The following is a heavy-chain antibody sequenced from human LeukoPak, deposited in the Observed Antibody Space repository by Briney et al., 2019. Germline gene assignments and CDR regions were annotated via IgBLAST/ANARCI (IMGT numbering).Heavy chain of an antibody. J-gene: IGHJ4*02. CDR2: INHSGST. Sequence: SETLSLTCAVYGGSFSGYYWSWIRQPPGKGLEWIGEINHSGSTNYNPSLKSRVTISVDTSKNQFSLKLSSATAADTAVYYCARGRRSHLVGYWGQGTLVTVSS. CDR3: ARGRRSHLVGY. D-gene: IGHD2-2*01. CDR1: GGSFSGYY. V-gene: IGHV4-34*01.